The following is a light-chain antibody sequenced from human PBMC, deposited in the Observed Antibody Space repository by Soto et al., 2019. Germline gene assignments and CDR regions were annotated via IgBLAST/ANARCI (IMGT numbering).Light chain of an antibody. CDR1: QDIIKY. CDR2: AAA. V-gene: IGKV1-16*02. Sequence: DIQMNQPPSSLSASVGDTVTITCRTIQDIIKYLAWFRQKPGKAPKSLTYAAANLQSGVPSNISGIESGTEFTLTITSLEPEDFATYYYSQYKSYRITFGGGTTVEPK. J-gene: IGKJ4*02. CDR3: SQYKSYRIT.